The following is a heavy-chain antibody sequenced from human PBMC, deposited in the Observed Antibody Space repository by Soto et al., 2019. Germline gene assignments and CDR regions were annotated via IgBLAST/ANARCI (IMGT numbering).Heavy chain of an antibody. Sequence: SETLSLTCTVSGGPIGSGGCHWSWIRQPPGKGLEWIGTIFYSGSTYYNPSLQSRVTISVDTSKNQFSLKVSSVTAADTAVYYCARCYYDNNWFDPWGQGTLVTVSS. V-gene: IGHV4-39*01. CDR3: ARCYYDNNWFDP. D-gene: IGHD3-16*01. CDR2: IFYSGST. CDR1: GGPIGSGGCH. J-gene: IGHJ5*02.